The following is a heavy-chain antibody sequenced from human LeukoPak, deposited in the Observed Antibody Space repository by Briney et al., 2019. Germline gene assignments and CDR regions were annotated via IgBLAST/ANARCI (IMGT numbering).Heavy chain of an antibody. D-gene: IGHD3-9*01. J-gene: IGHJ2*01. CDR2: IYYTGST. CDR1: GASIDSCGYF. CDR3: ARSLGYDILTGYNRGWFFDL. V-gene: IGHV4-31*03. Sequence: SQTLSLTCIVSGASIDSCGYFWSWIRQHPGKGLEWIGYIYYTGSTYYNPSLKSRVTISVDTSKNQFSLKLSSITAADTAVYYCARSLGYDILTGYNRGWFFDLWGRGTLVTVSS.